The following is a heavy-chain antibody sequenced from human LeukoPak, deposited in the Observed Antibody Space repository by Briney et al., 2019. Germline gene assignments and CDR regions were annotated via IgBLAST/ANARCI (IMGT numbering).Heavy chain of an antibody. CDR1: GGIFTSYV. CDR2: IIPMFGTA. CDR3: ASLNYYDTSGYFDY. V-gene: IGHV1-69*06. J-gene: IGHJ4*02. D-gene: IGHD3-22*01. Sequence: SVKVSCKASGGIFTSYVISWVRQAPGQGLEWMGGIIPMFGTANYAQKFQDRVTITADKSTSTDYMELSSLRSEDTAVYYCASLNYYDTSGYFDYWGQGTLVTVSS.